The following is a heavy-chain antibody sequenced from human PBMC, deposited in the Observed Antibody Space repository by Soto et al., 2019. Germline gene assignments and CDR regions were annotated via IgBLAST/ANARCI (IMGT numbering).Heavy chain of an antibody. CDR3: ASATYYYDSSGYYYKGPIDY. CDR2: IIPIFGTA. V-gene: IGHV1-69*13. Sequence: GASVKVSCKASGGTFSSHPISWVRQAPGQGLEWMGGIIPIFGTANYAQKFQGRVTLTADESTSTAYLELSSLRSEDTAVYYCASATYYYDSSGYYYKGPIDYWGQGTLVTVSS. D-gene: IGHD3-22*01. J-gene: IGHJ4*02. CDR1: GGTFSSHP.